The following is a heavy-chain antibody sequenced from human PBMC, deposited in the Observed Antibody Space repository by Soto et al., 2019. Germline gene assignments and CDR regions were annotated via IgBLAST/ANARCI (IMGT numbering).Heavy chain of an antibody. CDR3: ARRERYYGSGALDY. J-gene: IGHJ4*02. V-gene: IGHV4-34*01. D-gene: IGHD3-10*01. CDR1: GGSVSGYY. CDR2: INHSGST. Sequence: TSETLSLACAVYGGSVSGYYWSWIRQPPGKGLEWIGEINHSGSTNYNPSLKSRVTISVDTSKNQFSLKLSSVTAADTAVYYCARRERYYGSGALDYWGQGTLVTVSS.